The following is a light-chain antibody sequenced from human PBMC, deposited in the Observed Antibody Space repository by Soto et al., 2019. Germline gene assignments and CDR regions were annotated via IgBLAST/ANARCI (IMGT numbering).Light chain of an antibody. V-gene: IGLV1-47*01. CDR2: MNS. CDR1: SSNIGSNY. J-gene: IGLJ2*01. Sequence: QSVLTQPASASGTPGQRVTISCSGSSSNIGSNYVYWYQQLPGTAPNLLIYMNSQRPSGVPDRFSGYKSCTSASLDISGLRSEDEDDYYCAAWDDSLSGVVFGGGTKLTVL. CDR3: AAWDDSLSGVV.